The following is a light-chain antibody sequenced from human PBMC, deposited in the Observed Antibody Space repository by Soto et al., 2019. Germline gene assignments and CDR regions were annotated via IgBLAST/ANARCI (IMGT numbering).Light chain of an antibody. V-gene: IGLV1-40*01. J-gene: IGLJ2*01. CDR2: GNS. CDR1: SSNIGAGYD. Sequence: QLVLTQPPSVSGAPGQRVTISCTGSSSNIGAGYDVHWYQQLPGTAPKLLIYGNSNRPSGVPDGFSGSKSGTSASLAITGLQAEDEAEYYCQSYDSSLSVVFGGGTKLTVL. CDR3: QSYDSSLSVV.